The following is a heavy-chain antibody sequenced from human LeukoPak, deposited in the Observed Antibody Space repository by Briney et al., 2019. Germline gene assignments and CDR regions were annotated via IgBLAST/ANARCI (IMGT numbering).Heavy chain of an antibody. V-gene: IGHV4-34*01. Sequence: SETLSLNCAVYGGSFSGYHWNWIRQPPGKGLEWIGEINHSGSTNYNPSLKSRVTISEDTSKNQFSLKLSSVTAADRAMYYCARGGRGVPSVRRLKPGNCFDPWGQGTLVTVSS. CDR3: ARGGRGVPSVRRLKPGNCFDP. CDR1: GGSFSGYH. CDR2: INHSGST. D-gene: IGHD2-2*01. J-gene: IGHJ5*02.